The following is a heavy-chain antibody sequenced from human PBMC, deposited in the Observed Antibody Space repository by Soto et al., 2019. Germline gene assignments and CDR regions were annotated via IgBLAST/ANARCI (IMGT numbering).Heavy chain of an antibody. CDR2: IYWDAAK. Sequence: QITLNESGPTVVKPAATLTLTCTFSGFPRTTSGVGVGWLRKSPRTAPEWLAVIYWDAAKRYSASLKSRLTITKDTSKNQVVLTMASVDPADTATYYCAHRILRTVFGLVTTTAIYFDFWGQGTPVVVSS. J-gene: IGHJ4*02. V-gene: IGHV2-5*02. CDR3: AHRILRTVFGLVTTTAIYFDF. CDR1: GFPRTTSGVG. D-gene: IGHD3-3*01.